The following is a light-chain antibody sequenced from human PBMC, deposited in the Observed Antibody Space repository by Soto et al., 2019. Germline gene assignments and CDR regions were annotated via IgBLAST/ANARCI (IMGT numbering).Light chain of an antibody. CDR2: EVS. CDR3: TSYASSVNYV. J-gene: IGLJ1*01. V-gene: IGLV2-14*01. Sequence: QSALTQPASVSGSPGQSITISCTGTSSDVGAYNYVSWYQQHPGKAPKLMIYEVSHRPSGVSNRFSGSKSGNTVSLTISGLQAEDEADYYCTSYASSVNYVFGTGTKVTVL. CDR1: SSDVGAYNY.